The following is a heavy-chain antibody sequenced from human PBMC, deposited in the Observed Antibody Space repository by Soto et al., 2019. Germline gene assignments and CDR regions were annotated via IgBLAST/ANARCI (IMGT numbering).Heavy chain of an antibody. CDR2: IYWDDDK. Sequence: SGPTLVNPTQTLTLTCTFSGFSLSTSGVGVGWIRQPPGKALEWLAFIYWDDDKRYSPSLKSRLTITKDTSKNQVVLTMTNMDPGDKATYYCAQRNDSSGLVWEKTSYYHYGLAVWGQGTTVTVPS. CDR1: GFSLSTSGVG. V-gene: IGHV2-5*02. D-gene: IGHD3-22*01. J-gene: IGHJ6*02. CDR3: AQRNDSSGLVWEKTSYYHYGLAV.